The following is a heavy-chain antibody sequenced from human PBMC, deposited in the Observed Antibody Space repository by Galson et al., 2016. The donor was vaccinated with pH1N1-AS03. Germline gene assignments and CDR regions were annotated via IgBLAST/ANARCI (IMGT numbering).Heavy chain of an antibody. CDR2: MPPNNGNT. Sequence: SCKASGYTFTTYDINWVRQAAGQGLEWMGWMPPNNGNTGYAQRFQGRVTMTRNTSISTAYMELSGLQSEDTAVYYCARSFLGETDDWGQGTLVIVSS. CDR3: ARSFLGETDD. V-gene: IGHV1-8*01. D-gene: IGHD3-16*01. J-gene: IGHJ4*02. CDR1: GYTFTTYD.